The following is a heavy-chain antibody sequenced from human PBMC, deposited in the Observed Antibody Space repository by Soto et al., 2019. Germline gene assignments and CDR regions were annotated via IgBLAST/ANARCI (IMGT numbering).Heavy chain of an antibody. V-gene: IGHV1-46*01. J-gene: IGHJ6*02. CDR1: GYTFTSYY. CDR3: ASRKYCSGGSCYFPPLDV. D-gene: IGHD2-15*01. Sequence: GASVKVSCKASGYTFTSYYMHWVRQAPGQGLEWMGIINPSGGSTSYAQKFQGRVTMTRDTSTSTVYMELSSLRSEDTAVYYCASRKYCSGGSCYFPPLDVWVQGTTVTVSS. CDR2: INPSGGST.